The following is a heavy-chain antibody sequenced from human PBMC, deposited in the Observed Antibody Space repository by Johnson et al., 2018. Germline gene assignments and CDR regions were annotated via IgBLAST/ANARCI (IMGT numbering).Heavy chain of an antibody. CDR3: ARGGCSKGGCYPDYYYGMDV. D-gene: IGHD2-8*01. V-gene: IGHV1-69*01. J-gene: IGHJ6*02. Sequence: VQLVESGAEVKKPGSSVKVSCKASGGTFSSYTISWVRQAPGQGLEWMGGIIPIFGTVTSAQLFQGRVTITADESTGIAYMELSSLRSEDTAGYYCARGGCSKGGCYPDYYYGMDVWGQGTTVTVAS. CDR2: IIPIFGTV. CDR1: GGTFSSYT.